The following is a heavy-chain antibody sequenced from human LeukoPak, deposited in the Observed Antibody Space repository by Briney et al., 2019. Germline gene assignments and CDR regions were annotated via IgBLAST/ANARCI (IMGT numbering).Heavy chain of an antibody. D-gene: IGHD2-15*01. J-gene: IGHJ5*02. V-gene: IGHV5-51*01. Sequence: ESLKISCKGSGYSFTSYWIGWVRQMPGKGLEWMGIIYPGDSDTRYSPSFQGQVTISADKSISTAYLQWSSLKASDTAMYYCARGRGYCSGGSCYWHWFDPWGQGTLVTVSS. CDR1: GYSFTSYW. CDR3: ARGRGYCSGGSCYWHWFDP. CDR2: IYPGDSDT.